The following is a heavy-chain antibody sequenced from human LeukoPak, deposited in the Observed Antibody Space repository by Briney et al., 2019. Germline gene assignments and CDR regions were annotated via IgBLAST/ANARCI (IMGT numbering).Heavy chain of an antibody. Sequence: GGSLRLSCAASGFTFSSYNINWVRQAPGKGLEWVSSISSSSYIYYADSVKGRFTISRDNSKNTLYLQMNSLRAEDTAVYYCAKDPLGYCSTTTCYPEYWGQGTLVTVSS. CDR1: GFTFSSYN. CDR2: ISSSSYI. V-gene: IGHV3-21*04. D-gene: IGHD2-2*01. CDR3: AKDPLGYCSTTTCYPEY. J-gene: IGHJ4*02.